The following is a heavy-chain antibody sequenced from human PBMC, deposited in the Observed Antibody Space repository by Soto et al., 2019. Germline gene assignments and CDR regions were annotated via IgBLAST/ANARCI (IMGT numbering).Heavy chain of an antibody. CDR1: GYTFTGYY. CDR3: ATVVQKYYYYYYGMDV. V-gene: IGHV1-2*04. D-gene: IGHD1-1*01. Sequence: ASVKVSCKASGYTFTGYYMHWVRQAPGQGLEWMGWINPNSGGTNYAQKFQGWVTMTRDTSISTAYMELSRLRSDDTAVYYYATVVQKYYYYYYGMDVWGQGTTVTVSS. J-gene: IGHJ6*02. CDR2: INPNSGGT.